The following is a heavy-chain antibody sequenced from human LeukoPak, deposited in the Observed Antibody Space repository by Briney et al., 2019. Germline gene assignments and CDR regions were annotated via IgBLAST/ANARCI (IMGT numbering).Heavy chain of an antibody. CDR1: GFTVSSNY. D-gene: IGHD6-13*01. J-gene: IGHJ4*02. CDR3: ARGSIAAAGTLNYFDY. CDR2: IYSGGST. V-gene: IGHV3-53*01. Sequence: PGGSLRLSCAASGFTVSSNYMSWVRQAPGKGLEWVSVIYSGGSTYYADSVKGRFTISRDNSKNTLYLQMNSLRAEDTAVYYCARGSIAAAGTLNYFDYWGQGTLVTVSS.